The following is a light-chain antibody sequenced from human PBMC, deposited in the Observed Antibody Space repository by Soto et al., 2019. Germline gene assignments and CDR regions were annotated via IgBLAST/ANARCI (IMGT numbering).Light chain of an antibody. CDR3: QQYNKWPLIT. CDR1: QSVSSR. Sequence: EIVLTQSPGTLSLSPGERATLSCRASQSVSSRLAWYQQKPGQAPRLLISGASTRATGVPARFSGSGSGTDFTLTISSLQSEDFAVYFCQQYNKWPLITFGQGTRLEI. CDR2: GAS. V-gene: IGKV3-15*01. J-gene: IGKJ5*01.